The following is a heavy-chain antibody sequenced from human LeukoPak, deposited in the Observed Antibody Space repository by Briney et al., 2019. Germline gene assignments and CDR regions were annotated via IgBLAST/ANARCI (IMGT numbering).Heavy chain of an antibody. D-gene: IGHD1-26*01. J-gene: IGHJ4*02. CDR2: IYYSGST. CDR1: GGSVSTYY. Sequence: SETLSLTCTVSGGSVSTYYWSWIRQPPGKGLEWIGYIYYSGSTSYNPSLKSRVTISVDTSKNQFSLKLSSVTAADTAVYYCAREEALGSGSFDYWGQGTLVTVSS. V-gene: IGHV4-59*02. CDR3: AREEALGSGSFDY.